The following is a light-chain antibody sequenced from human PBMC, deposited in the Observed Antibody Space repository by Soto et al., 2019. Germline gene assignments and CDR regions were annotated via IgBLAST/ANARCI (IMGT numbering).Light chain of an antibody. CDR3: QQYGSSLT. V-gene: IGKV3-20*01. CDR1: KSVSNY. J-gene: IGKJ1*01. Sequence: EVVMTQSPGTLSLSPGERATLACRASKSVSNYVAWYPPKSGQNPRRRIYGASSRASGIPDRFSVSGSGTDFTLTISRVEPEEFALYYCQQYGSSLTFGLGTKVDIK. CDR2: GAS.